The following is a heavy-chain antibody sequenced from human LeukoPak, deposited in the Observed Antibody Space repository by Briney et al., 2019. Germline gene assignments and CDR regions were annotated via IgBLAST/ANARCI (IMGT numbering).Heavy chain of an antibody. CDR2: INHSGST. J-gene: IGHJ6*03. CDR3: ARDRRGSSWSHYMDV. Sequence: PSETLSLTCTVSGGSISSSSYYWGWIRQPPGKGLEWIGEINHSGSTNYNPSLKSRVTISVDTSKNQFSLKLSSVTAADTAVYYCARDRRGSSWSHYMDVWGKGTTVTVSS. D-gene: IGHD6-13*01. V-gene: IGHV4-39*07. CDR1: GGSISSSSYY.